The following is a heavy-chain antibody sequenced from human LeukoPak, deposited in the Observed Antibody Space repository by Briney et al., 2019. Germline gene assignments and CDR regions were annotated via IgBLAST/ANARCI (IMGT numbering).Heavy chain of an antibody. D-gene: IGHD3-22*01. V-gene: IGHV5-51*01. J-gene: IGHJ4*02. CDR2: IFPDDSDP. Sequence: GESLKISCKGSGYKFTSHWIAWVRQMPGKGLEWMGIIFPDDSDPRYSPSFQGQVTISADKSISTAYLQWSSLKASDTAMYYCARRKGYYDTSGYYAFDYWGQGTMVTVSS. CDR1: GYKFTSHW. CDR3: ARRKGYYDTSGYYAFDY.